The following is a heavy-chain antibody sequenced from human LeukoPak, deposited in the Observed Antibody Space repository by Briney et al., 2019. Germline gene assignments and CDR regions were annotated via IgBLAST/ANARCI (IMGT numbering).Heavy chain of an antibody. Sequence: PGGSLRLSCAASGFTFSTYAMSWVRQAPGKGLEWVSIISGSGDYTNYADSVKGRFTISRDNSKNTFYVQMNGLRAEDTAVYYCAKGNRSGSENWGQGTLVTVSS. J-gene: IGHJ4*02. V-gene: IGHV3-23*01. CDR1: GFTFSTYA. CDR2: ISGSGDYT. CDR3: AKGNRSGSEN. D-gene: IGHD1-1*01.